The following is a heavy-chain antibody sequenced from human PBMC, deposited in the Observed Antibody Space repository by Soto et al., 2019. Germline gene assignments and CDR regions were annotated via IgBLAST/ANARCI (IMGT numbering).Heavy chain of an antibody. Sequence: ASVKVSCKASGYTFTSYYMHWVRQPPGQGLEWMGIINPSGGSTSYAQKFQGRVTMTRDTSTSTVYMELSSLRSEDTAVYYCARLPGPGVYQPLFLQDYWGQGTLVTVSS. D-gene: IGHD2-2*01. CDR3: ARLPGPGVYQPLFLQDY. J-gene: IGHJ4*02. CDR2: INPSGGST. V-gene: IGHV1-46*01. CDR1: GYTFTSYY.